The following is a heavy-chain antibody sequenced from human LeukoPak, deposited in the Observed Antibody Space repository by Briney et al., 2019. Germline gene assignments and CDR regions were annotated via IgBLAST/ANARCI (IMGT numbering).Heavy chain of an antibody. Sequence: SEPLSLPCSVSGGHISRYYWICLPDPPGGAGEGIGYIYYSGSTQYNPPLKSRVTISVDTSKNQCSLKLSSVTAADTAVYYCARASWFDPWGQGTLVTVSS. CDR1: GGHISRYY. CDR2: IYYSGST. V-gene: IGHV4-59*13. J-gene: IGHJ5*02. CDR3: ARASWFDP.